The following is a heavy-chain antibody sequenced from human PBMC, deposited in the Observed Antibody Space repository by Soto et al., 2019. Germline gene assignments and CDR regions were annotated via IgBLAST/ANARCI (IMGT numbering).Heavy chain of an antibody. D-gene: IGHD1-26*01. Sequence: SVKVSCKASGGTFSSYAISWVRQAPGQGLEWMGGIIPIFGTANYAQKFQGRVTITADESTSTAYMELSSLRSEDTAVYYCARDPISIEGATTYYYGMDVWGQGTTVTVSS. V-gene: IGHV1-69*13. CDR3: ARDPISIEGATTYYYGMDV. CDR1: GGTFSSYA. J-gene: IGHJ6*02. CDR2: IIPIFGTA.